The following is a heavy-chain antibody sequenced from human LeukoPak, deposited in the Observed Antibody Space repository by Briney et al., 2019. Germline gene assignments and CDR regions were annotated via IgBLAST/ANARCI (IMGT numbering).Heavy chain of an antibody. CDR1: GGTFSTYT. CDR3: ARDRSFSSPDAFDL. Sequence: SVKVSCKASGGTFSTYTISWVRQAPGQGLEWMGGIIPIFGTANYAQKFQGRVTITTDESTSTAYMELSSLRSEDTAVYYCARDRSFSSPDAFDLWGQGTMVTVSS. V-gene: IGHV1-69*05. CDR2: IIPIFGTA. J-gene: IGHJ3*01. D-gene: IGHD6-6*01.